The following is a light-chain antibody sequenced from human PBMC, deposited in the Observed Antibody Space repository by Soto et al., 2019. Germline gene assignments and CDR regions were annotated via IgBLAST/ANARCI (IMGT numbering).Light chain of an antibody. V-gene: IGKV3-11*01. Sequence: EIVLTQSPATLSLSPRERATLSCRASQSVSNSLAWYQQKPGQAPRLLIYAASNRATGIPATFSGTSSGTDFTLTIISLQPEDLAVYYGQHRSNWPITFGKGTRLEIK. CDR2: AAS. CDR1: QSVSNS. J-gene: IGKJ5*01. CDR3: QHRSNWPIT.